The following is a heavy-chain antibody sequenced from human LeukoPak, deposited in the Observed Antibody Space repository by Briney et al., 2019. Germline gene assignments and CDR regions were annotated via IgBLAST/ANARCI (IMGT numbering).Heavy chain of an antibody. D-gene: IGHD7-27*01. J-gene: IGHJ4*02. Sequence: ASMKVSCKASGFTFTAYHMHWVRQAPGQGLEWMGWINPNSGGTNYAQKFQGRVTMTRDTSISTAYMELSGLRSDDTAVYYCARGPHWDPHFDYWGQGTLVTVSS. CDR2: INPNSGGT. V-gene: IGHV1-2*02. CDR1: GFTFTAYH. CDR3: ARGPHWDPHFDY.